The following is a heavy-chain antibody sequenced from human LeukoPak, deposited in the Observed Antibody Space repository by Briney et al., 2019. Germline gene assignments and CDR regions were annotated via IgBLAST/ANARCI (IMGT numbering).Heavy chain of an antibody. CDR3: ARDLGRGRGPLNWFDP. CDR2: IIPIFGTA. Sequence: SVKVSCKASGGTFSSYAISWVRQAPGQGLEWMGGIIPIFGTANYAQKFQGRVTITTDESTSTAYMELSSLRSEDTAVYYCARDLGRGRGPLNWFDPWGQGTLVTVSS. CDR1: GGTFSSYA. V-gene: IGHV1-69*05. D-gene: IGHD2-15*01. J-gene: IGHJ5*02.